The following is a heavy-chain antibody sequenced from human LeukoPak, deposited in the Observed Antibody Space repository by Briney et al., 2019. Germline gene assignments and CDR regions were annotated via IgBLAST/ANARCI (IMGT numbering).Heavy chain of an antibody. CDR3: AREYSSSPYYYGMDV. D-gene: IGHD6-6*01. CDR1: GFTFSSYS. Sequence: GGSLRLSCAASGFTFSSYSMNWVRQAPGKGLEWVSSISSSSSYIYYADSVKGRFTISRDNAKNSLYLQMNSLRAEDTAVYYCAREYSSSPYYYGMDVWGQGTTVTVSS. J-gene: IGHJ6*02. V-gene: IGHV3-21*01. CDR2: ISSSSSYI.